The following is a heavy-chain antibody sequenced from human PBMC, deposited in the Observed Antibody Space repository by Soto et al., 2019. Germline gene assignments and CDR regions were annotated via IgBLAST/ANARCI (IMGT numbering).Heavy chain of an antibody. Sequence: EVQLLESGGGLVQPGGSLRLSCAASGFTFSGYAMSWVRQAPGKGLEWVSAIGSGSPFYADSVKGRFTISRDNANSMLYLQMNRLRADDTAVYFCAQDFGSSWYHYNSFAPGGQGTLVTVSS. V-gene: IGHV3-23*01. CDR1: GFTFSGYA. CDR3: AQDFGSSWYHYNSFAP. CDR2: IGSGSP. D-gene: IGHD6-13*01. J-gene: IGHJ5*02.